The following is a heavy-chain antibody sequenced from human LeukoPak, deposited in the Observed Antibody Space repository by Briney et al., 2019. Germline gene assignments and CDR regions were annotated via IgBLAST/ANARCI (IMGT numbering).Heavy chain of an antibody. CDR2: INPNSGGT. D-gene: IGHD2-2*01. J-gene: IGHJ5*02. Sequence: ASVKASCKASGYTFTGYYMHWVRQAPGQGLEWMGWINPNSGGTNYAQKFQGRVTMTRDTSISTAYMELSRLRSDDTAVYYCARDLGEPYCSSTSCPTNWFDPWGQGTLVTVSS. V-gene: IGHV1-2*02. CDR1: GYTFTGYY. CDR3: ARDLGEPYCSSTSCPTNWFDP.